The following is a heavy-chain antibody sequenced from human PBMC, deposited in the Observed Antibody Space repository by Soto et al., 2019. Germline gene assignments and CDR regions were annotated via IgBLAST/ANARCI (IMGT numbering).Heavy chain of an antibody. CDR2: ISYGGST. V-gene: IGHV4-31*01. J-gene: IGHJ4*02. CDR3: SRVLLV. Sequence: QVQLQESGPGLVKPSQTLSLTCTVSGGSINSGGYCWSWIRQHPGKGLDWIGCISYGGSTSYNPALKTLVTISIDTSKNQFSLNLTSVTAADTAVYYCSRVLLVWGQGALITVSS. CDR1: GGSINSGGYC. D-gene: IGHD2-15*01.